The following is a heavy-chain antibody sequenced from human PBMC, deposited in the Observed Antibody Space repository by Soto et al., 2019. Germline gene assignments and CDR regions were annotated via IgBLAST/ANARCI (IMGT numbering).Heavy chain of an antibody. J-gene: IGHJ4*02. D-gene: IGHD1-26*01. V-gene: IGHV1-2*02. CDR2: INPNSGGT. Sequence: ASVKVSCKASGYTFTGYYMHWVRQAPGQGLEWMGWINPNSGGTNYAQKFQGRVTMTRDTSISTAYMELSRLRSDDTAVYYCARGHSGSYYSPLESLAIDYWGQGTLVTVSS. CDR3: ARGHSGSYYSPLESLAIDY. CDR1: GYTFTGYY.